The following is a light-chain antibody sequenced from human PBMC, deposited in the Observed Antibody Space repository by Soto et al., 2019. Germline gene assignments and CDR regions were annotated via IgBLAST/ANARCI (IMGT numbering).Light chain of an antibody. CDR1: QGIRND. V-gene: IGKV1-6*01. CDR2: AAS. CDR3: LQYYTYPRT. J-gene: IGKJ4*01. Sequence: IEMSKSPSTLSVSAGDRVTITCRASQGIRNDLGWYQQKPGKAPELLIYAASIIQSGVPSRFSGSGSGTDFTLTITSLQPEDFAIYYCLQYYTYPRTFGGGTKVDIK.